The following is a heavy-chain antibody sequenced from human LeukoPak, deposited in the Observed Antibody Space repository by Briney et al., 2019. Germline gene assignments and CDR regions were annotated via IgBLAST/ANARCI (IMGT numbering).Heavy chain of an antibody. CDR3: ARVVAAAGNNWFDP. Sequence: TSETLSLTCTVSGGSISSYYWSWIRQTPGKGLEWIAYIHDSGSTYNNPSLKSRLSISIDTSKNQFSLKLNSVTAADTAVYYCARVVAAAGNNWFDPWGQGTLATVSS. CDR2: IHDSGST. D-gene: IGHD6-25*01. V-gene: IGHV4-59*12. CDR1: GGSISSYY. J-gene: IGHJ5*02.